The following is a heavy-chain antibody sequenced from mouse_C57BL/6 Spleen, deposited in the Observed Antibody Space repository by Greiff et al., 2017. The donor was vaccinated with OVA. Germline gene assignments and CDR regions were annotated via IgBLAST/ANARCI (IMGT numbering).Heavy chain of an antibody. CDR3: ARDGGA. J-gene: IGHJ3*01. CDR2: ISYDGSN. Sequence: EVQLVESGPGLVKPSQSLSLTCSVTGYSITSGYYWNWIRQFPGNKLEWMGYISYDGSNNYNPSLKNRISITRDTSKNQFFLKLNSVTTEDTATYYCARDGGAWGQGTLVTVSA. V-gene: IGHV3-6*01. CDR1: GYSITSGYY.